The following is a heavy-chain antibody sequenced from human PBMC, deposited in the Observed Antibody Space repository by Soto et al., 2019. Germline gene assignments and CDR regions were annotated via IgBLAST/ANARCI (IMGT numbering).Heavy chain of an antibody. J-gene: IGHJ4*02. CDR3: ARSDSSGWYYFDY. CDR2: IGTAGDT. CDR1: GFTFSSYD. D-gene: IGHD6-19*01. V-gene: IGHV3-13*01. Sequence: GGSLRLSCAASGFTFSSYDMHWVRQATGKGLEWVSAIGTAGDTYYPGSVKGRFTISRENAKNSLYLQMNSLRAGDTAVYYCARSDSSGWYYFDYWGQGTLVTVSS.